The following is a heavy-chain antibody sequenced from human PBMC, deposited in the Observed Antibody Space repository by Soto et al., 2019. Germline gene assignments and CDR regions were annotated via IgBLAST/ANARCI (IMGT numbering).Heavy chain of an antibody. V-gene: IGHV2-5*02. J-gene: IGHJ4*02. CDR1: GFSLTTRPVG. CDR3: AHRELYSGNWKEGTFGS. Sequence: QITLKESGPTRVKPTQRLTLTCTFSGFSLTTRPVGVGWIRQPPGQALQWLARIYWDDDKRYNPSLKTRITVTKDSSNNQVVLTKTNMDPVDTATYYCAHRELYSGNWKEGTFGSWGQGALVTVSS. CDR2: IYWDDDK. D-gene: IGHD1-20*01.